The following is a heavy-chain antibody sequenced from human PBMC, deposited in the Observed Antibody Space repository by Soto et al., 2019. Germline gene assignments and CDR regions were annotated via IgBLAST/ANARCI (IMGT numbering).Heavy chain of an antibody. Sequence: SETLSLTSTVSGGSISSGGYYWSLIRQHPGKGLEWIGYIYYSGSTYYNPSLKSRVTISVDTSKNQFSLKLSSVTAADTAVYYCARDSLCISTSCYARSSWFDPWGQGTLVTV. J-gene: IGHJ5*02. V-gene: IGHV4-31*03. CDR2: IYYSGST. CDR1: GGSISSGGYY. D-gene: IGHD2-2*01. CDR3: ARDSLCISTSCYARSSWFDP.